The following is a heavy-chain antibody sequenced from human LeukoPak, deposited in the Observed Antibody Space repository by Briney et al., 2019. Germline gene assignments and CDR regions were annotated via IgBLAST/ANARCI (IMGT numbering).Heavy chain of an antibody. CDR1: GGSISSSSYY. Sequence: SETLSLTCTVSGGSISSSSYYWGWIRQPPGKGLEWIGSIYYSGSTYYNPSLKSRVTISVDTSKNQFSLKLSSVTAADTAVYYCASGYDYGRGVYYGMDVWGQGTTVTVSS. V-gene: IGHV4-39*07. D-gene: IGHD5-12*01. CDR3: ASGYDYGRGVYYGMDV. J-gene: IGHJ6*02. CDR2: IYYSGST.